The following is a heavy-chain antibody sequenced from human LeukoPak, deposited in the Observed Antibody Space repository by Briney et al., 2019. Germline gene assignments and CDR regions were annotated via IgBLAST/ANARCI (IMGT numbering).Heavy chain of an antibody. V-gene: IGHV3-21*01. Sequence: GGSLRLSCAASGFNFNAYSMNWVRQAPGKGLEWVSSISSSSSYIYYADSVKGRFTISRDNAKNSLYLQMNSLRAEDTAVYYCARGAILDYWGQGTLVTVSS. CDR2: ISSSSSYI. CDR1: GFNFNAYS. J-gene: IGHJ4*02. CDR3: ARGAILDY.